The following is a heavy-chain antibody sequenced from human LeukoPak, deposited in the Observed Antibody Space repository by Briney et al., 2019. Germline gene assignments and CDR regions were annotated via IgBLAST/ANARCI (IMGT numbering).Heavy chain of an antibody. J-gene: IGHJ4*02. Sequence: PSETLSLTCTVSGGSISSYYWNWIRQPPGKGLEWIGYTYYRGSTNYNPSLKSRVTISVDTSKNQFSLKLSSATATDTAMYYCARGDDYKSTLFDYWGQGTLVTVSS. D-gene: IGHD5-12*01. CDR2: TYYRGST. V-gene: IGHV4-59*01. CDR1: GGSISSYY. CDR3: ARGDDYKSTLFDY.